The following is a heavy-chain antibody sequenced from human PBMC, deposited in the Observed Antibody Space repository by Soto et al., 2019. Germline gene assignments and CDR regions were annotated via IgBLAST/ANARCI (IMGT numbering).Heavy chain of an antibody. Sequence: PSETLSLTCTVSGGSISSGGYYWSWIRQHPGKGLEWIGYIYYSGSTYYNPSLKSRVTISVDTSKNQFSLKLSSVTAADTAVYYCASCEGWDFGVVKPFDYWGQGTLVTVSS. D-gene: IGHD3-3*01. CDR2: IYYSGST. V-gene: IGHV4-31*03. CDR3: ASCEGWDFGVVKPFDY. J-gene: IGHJ4*02. CDR1: GGSISSGGYY.